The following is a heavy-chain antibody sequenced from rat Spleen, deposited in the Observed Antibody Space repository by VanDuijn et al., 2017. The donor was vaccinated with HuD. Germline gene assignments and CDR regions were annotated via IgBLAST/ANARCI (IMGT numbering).Heavy chain of an antibody. CDR1: GFSLRSFG. J-gene: IGHJ2*01. Sequence: QVQLKESGPGLVQPSQTLSLTCTVSGFSLRSFGVSWVRQPPGQGLEWIGAIWNGGNTDYHSALKSRLSISRDTSKNRVFLEMNSLQSEDTTTYYCAREVLTGRGYYFDYWGQGVMVTVSS. V-gene: IGHV2-4*01. CDR2: IWNGGNT. CDR3: AREVLTGRGYYFDY. D-gene: IGHD5-1*01.